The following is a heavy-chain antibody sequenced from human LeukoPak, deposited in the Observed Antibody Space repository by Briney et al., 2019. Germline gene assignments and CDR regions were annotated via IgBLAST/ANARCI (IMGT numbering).Heavy chain of an antibody. J-gene: IGHJ4*02. CDR1: GFTFSSYA. CDR3: AKISSAMSSLDY. Sequence: GGSLRLSCAASGFTFSSYAMSWVRQAPGKGLEWVSAISGSGGSTYYADSVKGRFTISRDNSKNTLYLQMNSLRAEDTAAYYCAKISSAMSSLDYWGQGTLVTVSS. CDR2: ISGSGGST. V-gene: IGHV3-23*01. D-gene: IGHD3-10*01.